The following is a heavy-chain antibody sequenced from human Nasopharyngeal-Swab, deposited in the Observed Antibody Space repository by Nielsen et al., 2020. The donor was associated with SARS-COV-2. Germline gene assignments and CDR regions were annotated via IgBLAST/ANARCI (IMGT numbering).Heavy chain of an antibody. V-gene: IGHV1-2*02. CDR2: INPNSGGT. CDR1: GYTFTGYY. CDR3: ARDGSSSWYEQLDY. Sequence: ASVKVSCKASGYTFTGYYMHWVRQAPGQGLEGMGWINPNSGGTNYAQKFQGRVTMTRDTSISTAYMELSRLRSDDTAVYYCARDGSSSWYEQLDYWGQGTLVTVSS. D-gene: IGHD6-13*01. J-gene: IGHJ4*02.